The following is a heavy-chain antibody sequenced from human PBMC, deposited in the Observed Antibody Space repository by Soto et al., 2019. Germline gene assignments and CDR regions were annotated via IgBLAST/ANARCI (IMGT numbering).Heavy chain of an antibody. CDR3: AREMAGGIAARKPYYYYGMDV. D-gene: IGHD6-6*01. CDR2: ISAYNGNT. CDR1: GYTFTSYG. V-gene: IGHV1-18*04. Sequence: GASVKVSCKASGYTFTSYGISWVRQAPGQGLEWMGWISAYNGNTNYAQKLQGRVTMTTDTSTSTAYMELRSLRSDDTAVYYCAREMAGGIAARKPYYYYGMDVWGQGPTVTVSS. J-gene: IGHJ6*02.